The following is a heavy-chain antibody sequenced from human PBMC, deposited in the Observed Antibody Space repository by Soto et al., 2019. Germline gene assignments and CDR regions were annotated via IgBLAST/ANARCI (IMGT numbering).Heavy chain of an antibody. CDR3: AKATATGGGAFDI. CDR1: GFICGRYA. V-gene: IGHV3-23*01. Sequence: PWGSLRRSCAASGFICGRYALICVRQAPGKGLEWVSTILVDGRTFYVDSVKGRFTISRDSSQNTVYLQMNSLTAGDTALYYCAKATATGGGAFDICGQGTKVTVSS. CDR2: ILVDGRT. D-gene: IGHD2-8*02. J-gene: IGHJ3*02.